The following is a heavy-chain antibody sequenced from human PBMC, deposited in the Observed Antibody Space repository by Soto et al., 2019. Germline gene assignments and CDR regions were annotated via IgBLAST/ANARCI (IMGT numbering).Heavy chain of an antibody. J-gene: IGHJ5*02. CDR2: ISYDGSNK. CDR1: FISGG. Sequence: FISGGLHIINKAPGKGLEWVAVISYDGSNKYYADSVKGRFTISRDNSKNTLYLQMNSLRAEDTAVYYCAKDRVVVAATGELWFDPWGQGTLVTVSS. CDR3: AKDRVVVAATGELWFDP. D-gene: IGHD2-15*01. V-gene: IGHV3-30*18.